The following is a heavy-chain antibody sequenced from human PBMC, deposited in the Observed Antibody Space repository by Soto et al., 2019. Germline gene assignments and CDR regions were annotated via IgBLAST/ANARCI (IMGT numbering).Heavy chain of an antibody. Sequence: GSLRLSCAASGFTFSSYAMSWVRQAPGKVLEWVSAISGSGGSTYYADSVKGRFTISRDNSKNTLYLQMNSLRAEDTAVYYCAKAYYYDSSGYYYKYYFDYWGQGXLVTVSS. CDR1: GFTFSSYA. CDR2: ISGSGGST. CDR3: AKAYYYDSSGYYYKYYFDY. V-gene: IGHV3-23*01. D-gene: IGHD3-22*01. J-gene: IGHJ4*02.